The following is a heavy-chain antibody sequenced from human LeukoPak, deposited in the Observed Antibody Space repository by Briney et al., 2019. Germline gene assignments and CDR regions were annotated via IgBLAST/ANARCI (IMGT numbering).Heavy chain of an antibody. Sequence: GGSLRLSCTASGFTFSSYWMSWVRQAPGKGLEWVANTDQVEGERYYVDSVKGRFIISRDNAKNSLFLQMSSLRVEDTAVYYCARDRVRGSYDHSHFDYWGQGILVTVAS. J-gene: IGHJ4*02. CDR2: TDQVEGER. V-gene: IGHV3-7*01. CDR1: GFTFSSYW. CDR3: ARDRVRGSYDHSHFDY. D-gene: IGHD3-22*01.